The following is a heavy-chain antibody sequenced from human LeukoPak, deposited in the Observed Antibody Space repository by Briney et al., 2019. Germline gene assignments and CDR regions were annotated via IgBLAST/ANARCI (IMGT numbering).Heavy chain of an antibody. D-gene: IGHD3-9*01. V-gene: IGHV3-48*02. CDR1: GFTLGSYG. J-gene: IGHJ4*02. CDR3: ARDPRYDVLTGYHYYFNH. Sequence: GGSLRLSWAPSGFTLGSYGMNWARQAPGKGLEWVSYISSSGGTIYYVDSVKGRFTISRDNAKNSLYLQMNSLRDEDTAVYYCARDPRYDVLTGYHYYFNHWGQGTLVTVSS. CDR2: ISSSGGTI.